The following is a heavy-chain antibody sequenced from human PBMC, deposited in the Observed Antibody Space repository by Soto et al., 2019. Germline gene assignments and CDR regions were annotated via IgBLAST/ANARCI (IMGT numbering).Heavy chain of an antibody. CDR2: IYRGGST. D-gene: IGHD3-22*01. CDR1: GFTVSSNY. CDR3: ARDRVESGYPEYFQH. J-gene: IGHJ1*01. V-gene: IGHV3-53*01. Sequence: EVQLVESGGGLIQPGGSLRLSCAASGFTVSSNYMSWVRQPPGKGLEWVSVIYRGGSTYYADSVKGRFTISRDNSKNTLYLQMNSLRAEDTAVYYCARDRVESGYPEYFQHWGQGTLVTVSS.